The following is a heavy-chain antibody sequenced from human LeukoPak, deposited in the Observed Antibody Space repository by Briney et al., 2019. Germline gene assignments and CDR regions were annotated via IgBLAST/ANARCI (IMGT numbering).Heavy chain of an antibody. CDR2: ISAYNGNT. Sequence: GASVNVSCKASGYTFTSYGISWVRQAPGQGLEWMGWISAYNGNTNYAQKLQGRVTMTTDTSTSTAYMELRSLRSDDTAVYCCARAFGVLGGLNWFDPWGQGTLVTVSS. CDR1: GYTFTSYG. V-gene: IGHV1-18*01. J-gene: IGHJ5*02. CDR3: ARAFGVLGGLNWFDP. D-gene: IGHD3-10*01.